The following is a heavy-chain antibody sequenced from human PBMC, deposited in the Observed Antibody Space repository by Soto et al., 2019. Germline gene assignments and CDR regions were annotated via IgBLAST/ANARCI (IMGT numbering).Heavy chain of an antibody. J-gene: IGHJ6*02. CDR1: GYSFSDYF. Sequence: QVQLVQSGAEVKKPGASVKVSCKASGYSFSDYFIQWVRQAPGQGLEWVAWINPKTAATNYAKKFQGRVSLTWDTSFSTAYMELTRLRPDDTAVYYCARIKWGLDYYNGMDVWGQGTTVIVSS. D-gene: IGHD1-26*01. CDR3: ARIKWGLDYYNGMDV. CDR2: INPKTAAT. V-gene: IGHV1-2*02.